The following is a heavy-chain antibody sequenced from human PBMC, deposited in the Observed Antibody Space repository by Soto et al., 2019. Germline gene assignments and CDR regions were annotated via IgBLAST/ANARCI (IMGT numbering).Heavy chain of an antibody. CDR2: IYYSGST. Sequence: SETLSLTCTVSGGSISSYYWSWIRQPPGKGLEWIGYIYYSGSTNYNPSLKSRVTISVDTSKNQFSLKLSSVTAADTAVYYCARCTSSGWYWGYFDYWGQVTLVTVS. D-gene: IGHD6-19*01. CDR3: ARCTSSGWYWGYFDY. V-gene: IGHV4-59*01. CDR1: GGSISSYY. J-gene: IGHJ4*02.